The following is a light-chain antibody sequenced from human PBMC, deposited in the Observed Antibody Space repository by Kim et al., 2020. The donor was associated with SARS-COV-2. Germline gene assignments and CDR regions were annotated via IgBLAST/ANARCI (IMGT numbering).Light chain of an antibody. Sequence: GQSVAISCTGSRRDVGAYDYVAWYQQHPGKAPKLMIHEVNDRPSGVSNRFSGSKSGNTASLTISGLQAEDEADYYCSSYTNSDTLVFGGGTQLTVL. J-gene: IGLJ3*02. CDR1: RRDVGAYDY. V-gene: IGLV2-14*01. CDR2: EVN. CDR3: SSYTNSDTLV.